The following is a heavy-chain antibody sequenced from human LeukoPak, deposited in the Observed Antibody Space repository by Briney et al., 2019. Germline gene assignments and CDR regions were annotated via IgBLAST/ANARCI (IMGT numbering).Heavy chain of an antibody. Sequence: PSETLSLTCSVSGGSISSYYWSWIRQPPRKGLEWIGYIYSSGSTNYNPSLKSRVTISGDTSKNQFSLRLSSVTAADTAVYYCARVVPAARFGMDVWGQGTTVTVSS. CDR3: ARVVPAARFGMDV. CDR2: IYSSGST. J-gene: IGHJ6*02. D-gene: IGHD2-2*01. V-gene: IGHV4-59*01. CDR1: GGSISSYY.